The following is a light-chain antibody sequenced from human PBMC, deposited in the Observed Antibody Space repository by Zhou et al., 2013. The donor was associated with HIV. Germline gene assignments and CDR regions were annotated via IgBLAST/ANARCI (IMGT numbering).Light chain of an antibody. CDR2: GAS. Sequence: EILMTQSPATLSVSPGERATLSCRASQSVGINLAWYQQKPGQAPRLLIFGASTRATGIPARFSGSGSGTEFTLTISSVQSGDFAIYYCQEYDNWPPRWTFGQGTKVEIK. CDR3: QEYDNWPPRWT. CDR1: QSVGIN. J-gene: IGKJ1*01. V-gene: IGKV3-15*01.